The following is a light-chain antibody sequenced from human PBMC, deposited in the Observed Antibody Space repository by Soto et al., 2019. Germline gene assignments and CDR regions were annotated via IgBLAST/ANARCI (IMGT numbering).Light chain of an antibody. CDR1: QSISRY. J-gene: IGKJ2*01. Sequence: DIQMTQSPSSLSASVGDRVTITCRASQSISRYLNWYQQKLGKAPKLLIYTASSLQTGVPSRFSGSSSGTDFTLTISSLQPEDFATYYCQQSYSTPYTFGQGTKLEIK. V-gene: IGKV1-39*01. CDR3: QQSYSTPYT. CDR2: TAS.